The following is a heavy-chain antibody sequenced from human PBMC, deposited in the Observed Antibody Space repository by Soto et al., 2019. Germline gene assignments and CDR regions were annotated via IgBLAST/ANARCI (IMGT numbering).Heavy chain of an antibody. CDR3: TRHGEGYCSGGSCYANWFDP. D-gene: IGHD2-15*01. CDR1: GFTFSGSA. J-gene: IGHJ5*02. CDR2: IRSKANSYAT. Sequence: EVQLVESGGGLVQPGGSLKLSCAASGFTFSGSAMHWVRQASGKGLEWVGRIRSKANSYATAYAASVKGRFTISRDDSRNTAYLKMNSLKTEDTAVYYCTRHGEGYCSGGSCYANWFDPWGQGTLVTVSS. V-gene: IGHV3-73*01.